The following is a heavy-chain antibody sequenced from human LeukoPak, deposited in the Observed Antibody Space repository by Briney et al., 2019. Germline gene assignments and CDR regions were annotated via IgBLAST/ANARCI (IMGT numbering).Heavy chain of an antibody. CDR1: GFTFSSYS. Sequence: GGSLRLSCTASGFTFSSYSMNWVRQAPGKGLEWVSGISWNSGSIGYADSVKGRFTISRDNAKNSLYLQMNSLRAEDTALYYCAKERGSIVGATYDAFDIWGQGTMVTVSS. J-gene: IGHJ3*02. V-gene: IGHV3-9*01. CDR2: ISWNSGSI. D-gene: IGHD1-26*01. CDR3: AKERGSIVGATYDAFDI.